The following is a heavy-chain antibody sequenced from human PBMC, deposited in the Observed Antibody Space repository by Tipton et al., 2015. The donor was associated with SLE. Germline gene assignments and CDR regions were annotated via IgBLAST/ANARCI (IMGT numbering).Heavy chain of an antibody. J-gene: IGHJ4*01. Sequence: GLVKPSQTLSLTCAISGDSVSSNSAAWNWIRQSPSRGLEWLGRTYYRSKWYNDYAVSVKSRITINPDTSKNQFSLQLNSVTPEDTAVYYCASSTYYYDSSGYYHVGYYCDYWGHGTLVTVSS. V-gene: IGHV6-1*01. D-gene: IGHD3-22*01. CDR1: GDSVSSNSAA. CDR2: TYYRSKWYN. CDR3: ASSTYYYDSSGYYHVGYYCDY.